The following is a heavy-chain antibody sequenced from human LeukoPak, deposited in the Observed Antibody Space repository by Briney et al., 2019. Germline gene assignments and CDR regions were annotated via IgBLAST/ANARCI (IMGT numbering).Heavy chain of an antibody. J-gene: IGHJ4*02. CDR1: GGSISSHY. V-gene: IGHV4-59*11. CDR3: ARGERYFDY. CDR2: IYYSGST. Sequence: SETLSLTCTVSGGSISSHYWSWIRQPPGKGLEWIGYIYYSGSTNYNPSLKSRVTISVDTSKNQFSLKLSSVTAADTAVYYCARGERYFDYWAREPWSPSPQ.